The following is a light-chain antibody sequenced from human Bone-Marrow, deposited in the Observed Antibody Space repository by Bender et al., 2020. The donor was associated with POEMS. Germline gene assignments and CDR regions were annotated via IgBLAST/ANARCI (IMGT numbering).Light chain of an antibody. V-gene: IGLV1-44*01. CDR2: ADD. CDR3: QSYDNSLSVYV. Sequence: QSVLTQPPSASGTPGQRVTISCSGGSIGRNPINWYQQLPGTAPRLVIYADDRRPSGVPNRFSASKSGTSASLAITGLQAEDEADYYCQSYDNSLSVYVFGTGTKVTVL. CDR1: SIGRNP. J-gene: IGLJ1*01.